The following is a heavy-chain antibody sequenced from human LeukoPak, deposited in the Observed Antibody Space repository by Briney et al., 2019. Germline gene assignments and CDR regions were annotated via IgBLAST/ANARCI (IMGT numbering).Heavy chain of an antibody. D-gene: IGHD4-23*01. J-gene: IGHJ4*02. V-gene: IGHV3-23*01. CDR1: GFTFSNYA. Sequence: GGSLRLSCAASGFTFSNYAMSWVRQAPGKGLEWVSAISGSGGSTYYADSVKGRFSISRDNSKNTLYLQMNSLRAEDTAVYYCAKDLADDYGGNSGGYWGQGTLVTVSS. CDR3: AKDLADDYGGNSGGY. CDR2: ISGSGGST.